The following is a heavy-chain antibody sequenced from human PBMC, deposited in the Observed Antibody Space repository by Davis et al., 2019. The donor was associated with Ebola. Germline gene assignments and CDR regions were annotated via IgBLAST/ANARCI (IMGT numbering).Heavy chain of an antibody. D-gene: IGHD3-16*01. V-gene: IGHV1-3*01. CDR1: GFTFTLHL. Sequence: VSVKVSCKASGFTFTLHLIHWVRQAPGQRPEWLGYVNADNGDTKYSQAFQGRVTITRDTSASTAYVVLSSLTPEDTAVYYCSRVGFGTHFDFWGQGTLVTVSS. CDR3: SRVGFGTHFDF. J-gene: IGHJ4*02. CDR2: VNADNGDT.